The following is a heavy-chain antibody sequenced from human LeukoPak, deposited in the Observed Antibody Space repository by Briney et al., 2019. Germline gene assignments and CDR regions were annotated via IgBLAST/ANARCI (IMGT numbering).Heavy chain of an antibody. Sequence: PSETLSLTCTVSGGSISSYYWSWIRQPPGKGLEWIGYIYYSGSTNYNPSLKSRVTMSVDTSKNQFSLKVSSVTAADTAVYYCARDSGPRFGYWGQGTLVTVSS. J-gene: IGHJ4*02. CDR1: GGSISSYY. CDR2: IYYSGST. D-gene: IGHD6-19*01. CDR3: ARDSGPRFGY. V-gene: IGHV4-59*01.